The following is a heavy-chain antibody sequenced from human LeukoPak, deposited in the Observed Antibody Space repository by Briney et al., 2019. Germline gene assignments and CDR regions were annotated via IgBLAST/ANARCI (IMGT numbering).Heavy chain of an antibody. CDR3: ARGRGNSSSSVYFDY. CDR2: INHSGST. V-gene: IGHV4-34*09. Sequence: SSETLSLTCAVYGGSFSGYYWSWIRQPPGKGLEWIGEINHSGSTYYNPSLKSRVTISVDTSKNQFSLKLSSVTAADTAVYYCARGRGNSSSSVYFDYWGQGTLVTVSS. J-gene: IGHJ4*02. CDR1: GGSFSGYY. D-gene: IGHD6-6*01.